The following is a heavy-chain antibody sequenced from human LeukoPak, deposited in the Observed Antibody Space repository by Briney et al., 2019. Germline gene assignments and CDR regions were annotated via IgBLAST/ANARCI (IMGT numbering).Heavy chain of an antibody. Sequence: ASVKVSCKASGYTFTGYCMHWVRQAPGQGLEWMGRINPNSGGTNYAQKFQGRVTMTRDTSISTAYMELSRLRSDDTAVYYCARVEITMVRGVPSRLNYWGQGTLVTVSS. CDR2: INPNSGGT. V-gene: IGHV1-2*06. J-gene: IGHJ4*02. CDR1: GYTFTGYC. D-gene: IGHD3-10*01. CDR3: ARVEITMVRGVPSRLNY.